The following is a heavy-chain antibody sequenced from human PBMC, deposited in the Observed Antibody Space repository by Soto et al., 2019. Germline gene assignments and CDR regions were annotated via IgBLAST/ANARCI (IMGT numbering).Heavy chain of an antibody. V-gene: IGHV3-11*01. Sequence: GGPLRHNRTASGIKSSAHYITWIRPAPAKAPELLSYIRSSKNTVYYADSVNGRFTIARDSAKNSVYLQMNGLRREDTAVYYCARSPITVIRGVPVTSFSFDFWGQGTLVTVSS. J-gene: IGHJ4*02. CDR2: IRSSKNTV. CDR1: GIKSSAHY. CDR3: ARSPITVIRGVPVTSFSFDF. D-gene: IGHD3-10*01.